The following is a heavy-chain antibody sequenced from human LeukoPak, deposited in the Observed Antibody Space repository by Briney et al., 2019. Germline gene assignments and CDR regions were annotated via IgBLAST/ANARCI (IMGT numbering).Heavy chain of an antibody. D-gene: IGHD3-3*01. CDR1: GYSFTSYC. V-gene: IGHV5-51*07. CDR3: ARHRGAVSYDFWSGFHDAFDI. J-gene: IGHJ3*02. Sequence: GESLKISCKGSGYSFTSYCIGWVHQMPGKGLELMGIIYPGDSDTRYSQPFQGQVTISADKSISTAYLQWSSLKASDTAMYYCARHRGAVSYDFWSGFHDAFDIWGQGTMVTVSS. CDR2: IYPGDSDT.